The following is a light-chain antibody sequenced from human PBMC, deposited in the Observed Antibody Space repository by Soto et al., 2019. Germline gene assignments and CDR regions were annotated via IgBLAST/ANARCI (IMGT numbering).Light chain of an antibody. Sequence: EIVMTQSPATLSVSPGERATLSCRASQSVSSNLAWYQQKPGQAPRLLIYGASIRATGIPARFSGSGSGTEFTLTISSLQSEDFAVYYCQQYNNLPPFTFGPGTKVDIK. CDR2: GAS. CDR1: QSVSSN. CDR3: QQYNNLPPFT. J-gene: IGKJ3*01. V-gene: IGKV3D-15*01.